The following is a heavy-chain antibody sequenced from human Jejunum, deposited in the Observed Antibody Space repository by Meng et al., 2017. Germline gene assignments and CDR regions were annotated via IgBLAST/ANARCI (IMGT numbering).Heavy chain of an antibody. D-gene: IGHD5-24*01. CDR1: GFTFTTYN. V-gene: IGHV3-21*01. CDR3: ARSLNIDGYNYDAFDM. CDR2: ITKSSTYI. Sequence: GGSLRLSCVVSGFTFTTYNMNWVRQAPGKGLEWVSSITKSSTYIFYADSVKGRFTISRDNAKNSLYLQMNSLRAEDTALYYCARSLNIDGYNYDAFDMWGQGTMVTVSS. J-gene: IGHJ3*02.